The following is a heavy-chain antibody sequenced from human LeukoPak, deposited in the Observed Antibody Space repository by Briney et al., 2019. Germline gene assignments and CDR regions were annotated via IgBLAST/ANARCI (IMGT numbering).Heavy chain of an antibody. CDR2: IYSSGTT. CDR1: GGSLSGYY. Sequence: SETLSLTCSVSGGSLSGYYWSWIRQTPGKGLEWIGYIYSSGTTNYNRALQSRVTISLDTAKNQFSLSVTSVTAADTAMYFCARRISSWNVYIDKWGQGIQVTVSS. J-gene: IGHJ4*02. D-gene: IGHD1-1*01. V-gene: IGHV4-59*12. CDR3: ARRISSWNVYIDK.